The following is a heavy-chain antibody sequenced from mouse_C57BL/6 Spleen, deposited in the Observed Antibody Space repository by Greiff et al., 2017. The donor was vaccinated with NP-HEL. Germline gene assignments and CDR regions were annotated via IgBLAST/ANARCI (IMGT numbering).Heavy chain of an antibody. CDR2: INYDGSST. V-gene: IGHV5-16*01. CDR1: GFTFSDYY. J-gene: IGHJ4*01. CDR3: ARVAQARAMDY. D-gene: IGHD3-2*02. Sequence: EVKLVESEGGLVQPGSSMKLSCTASGFTFSDYYMAWVRQVPEKGLEWVANINYDGSSTYYLDSLKSRFIISRDNAKNILYLQMSSLKSEDTATYYCARVAQARAMDYWGQGTSVTVSS.